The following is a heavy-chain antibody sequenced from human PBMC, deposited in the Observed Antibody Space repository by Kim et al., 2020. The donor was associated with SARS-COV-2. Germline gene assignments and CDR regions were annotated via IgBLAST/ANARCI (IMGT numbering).Heavy chain of an antibody. CDR3: AKDLLYVPGRGYFDS. Sequence: GGSLRLSCEASGFAFGDYAMSWVRRAPGKGLEWVSALSGSIPDAKYADSVRGRFTIYRDNPKNTVFLQMDSLRVDETAVYYCAKDLLYVPGRGYFDSWGQGVVVTVPT. J-gene: IGHJ4*02. CDR1: GFAFGDYA. V-gene: IGHV3-23*01. D-gene: IGHD3-10*01. CDR2: LSGSIPDA.